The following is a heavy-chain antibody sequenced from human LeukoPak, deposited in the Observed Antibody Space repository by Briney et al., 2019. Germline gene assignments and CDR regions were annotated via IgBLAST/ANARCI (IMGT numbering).Heavy chain of an antibody. D-gene: IGHD3-22*01. V-gene: IGHV5-51*01. J-gene: IGHJ4*02. CDR2: IYPGDSDT. Sequence: PGESLKISCKGSGYSFTNYWIAWVRQMPGKGLEWMGIIYPGDSDTRYSPSFQGQVTISADRSISTAYLQWSSLKASDTAVYYCARRGYYDSSGYYNFDYWGQGTLVTASS. CDR1: GYSFTNYW. CDR3: ARRGYYDSSGYYNFDY.